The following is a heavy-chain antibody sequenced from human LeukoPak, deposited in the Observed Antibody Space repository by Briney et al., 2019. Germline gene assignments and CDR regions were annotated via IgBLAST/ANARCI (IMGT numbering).Heavy chain of an antibody. CDR3: ARSIYGSAIKYYYYYYMDV. CDR1: GGTFSSYA. CDR2: IISIFGTA. J-gene: IGHJ6*03. V-gene: IGHV1-69*05. D-gene: IGHD3-10*01. Sequence: SVKVSCKASGGTFSSYAISWVRQAPGQGLEWMGGIISIFGTANYAQKFQGRVTITTDESTSTAYMELSSLSSEDTAVYYCARSIYGSAIKYYYYYYMDVWGKGTTVTVSS.